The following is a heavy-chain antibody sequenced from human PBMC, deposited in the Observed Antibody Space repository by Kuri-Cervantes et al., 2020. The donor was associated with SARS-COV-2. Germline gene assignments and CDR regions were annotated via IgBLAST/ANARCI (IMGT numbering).Heavy chain of an antibody. CDR2: IYYSGST. CDR3: ARMGSGSKLFDY. D-gene: IGHD3-10*01. V-gene: IGHV4-39*07. J-gene: IGHJ4*02. CDR1: GGSISSSSYY. Sequence: SETLSLTCTVSGGSISSSSYYWGWIRQPPGKGLEWIGSIYYSGSTYYNPSLKSRVTISVDTSKNQFSLKLSSVTAADTAVYYCARMGSGSKLFDYWGQGTLVTVSS.